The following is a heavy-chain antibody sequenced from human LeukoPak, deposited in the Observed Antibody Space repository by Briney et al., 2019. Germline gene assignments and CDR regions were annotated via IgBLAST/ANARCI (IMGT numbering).Heavy chain of an antibody. CDR1: GFTFSDYY. V-gene: IGHV3-11*01. D-gene: IGHD2-2*01. CDR3: AREVVVVPDYYYYGLDV. J-gene: IGHJ6*01. CDR2: ISSSGDSL. Sequence: GGSLRLSCVASGFTFSDYYMTWIHQAPGKGLEWISFISSSGDSLYYADSVEGRFTISRDNAKDSVYLQMNSLRAEDTAVYYCAREVVVVPDYYYYGLDVWGEGTTVTVSS.